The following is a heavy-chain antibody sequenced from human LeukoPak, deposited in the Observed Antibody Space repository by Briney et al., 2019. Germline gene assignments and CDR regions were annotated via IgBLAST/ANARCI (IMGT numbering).Heavy chain of an antibody. J-gene: IGHJ4*02. Sequence: GGSLRLSCAASGFTFSDYYMNWIRQAPGKGLEYIAYISRSGADVSYADSVKGRFTVSRDSAKNSVFLQMNSLTAEDTAVYYCASVARLLADWGQGTLVTVSS. CDR1: GFTFSDYY. CDR3: ASVARLLAD. CDR2: ISRSGADV. D-gene: IGHD3-9*01. V-gene: IGHV3-11*01.